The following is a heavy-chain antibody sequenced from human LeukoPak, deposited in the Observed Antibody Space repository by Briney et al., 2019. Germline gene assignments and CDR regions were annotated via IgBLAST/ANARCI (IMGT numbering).Heavy chain of an antibody. CDR3: AKDTSIGRYCTNGVCSPFDY. J-gene: IGHJ4*02. CDR2: ISDTGGST. Sequence: PGGSLRLSCAASGFTFSSYAMTWVRQAPGKGLEWFSAISDTGGSTYDADSVKGRFTISRDNSKNTLYLQMNSLRAEDTAVYYCAKDTSIGRYCTNGVCSPFDYWGQGTLVTVSS. V-gene: IGHV3-23*01. D-gene: IGHD2-8*01. CDR1: GFTFSSYA.